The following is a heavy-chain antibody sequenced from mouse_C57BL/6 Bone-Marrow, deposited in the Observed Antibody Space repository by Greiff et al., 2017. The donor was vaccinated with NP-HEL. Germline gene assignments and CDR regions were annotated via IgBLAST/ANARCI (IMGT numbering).Heavy chain of an antibody. CDR1: GFTFSDFY. Sequence: DVMLVESGGGLVQSGRSLRLSCATSGFTFSDFYMEWVRQAPGKGLEWIAASRNKANDYTTEYSASVKGRFIVSRDTSQSILYLQMNALRAEDTAIYYCARDEGGSSYYWYFDVWGTGTTVTVSS. D-gene: IGHD1-1*01. CDR2: SRNKANDYTT. CDR3: ARDEGGSSYYWYFDV. V-gene: IGHV7-1*01. J-gene: IGHJ1*03.